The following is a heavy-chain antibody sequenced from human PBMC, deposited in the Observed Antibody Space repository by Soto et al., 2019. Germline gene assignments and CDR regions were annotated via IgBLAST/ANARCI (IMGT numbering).Heavy chain of an antibody. D-gene: IGHD6-13*01. CDR1: GLTFSSYG. Sequence: GGSLRLSCAASGLTFSSYGMHWVRQAPGKGLEWVAVIWYDGSNKYYADPVKGRFTISRDNSKNTLFLQMDSLRAEDTAVYYCARGSSWYLDYWGQGTLVTVSS. V-gene: IGHV3-33*01. CDR3: ARGSSWYLDY. CDR2: IWYDGSNK. J-gene: IGHJ4*02.